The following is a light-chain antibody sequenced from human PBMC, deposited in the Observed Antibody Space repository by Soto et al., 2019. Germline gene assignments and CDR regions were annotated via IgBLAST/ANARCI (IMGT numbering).Light chain of an antibody. J-gene: IGKJ1*01. CDR1: QSVTSSS. Sequence: EIVLTQSPGTLSLSPGERATLSCRASQSVTSSSLAWYQQKPGQAPRLLIYAASSRATGIPDRFSGSGSGTDFTLSISRLAPEDFAIYYCHHYSSPPQTFGQGIRVEVK. CDR2: AAS. CDR3: HHYSSPPQT. V-gene: IGKV3-20*01.